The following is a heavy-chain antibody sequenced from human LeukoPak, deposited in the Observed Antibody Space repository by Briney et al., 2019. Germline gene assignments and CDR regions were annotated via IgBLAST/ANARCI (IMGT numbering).Heavy chain of an antibody. CDR1: GYTFTGYN. D-gene: IGHD3-3*01. CDR3: ARAQTGITIFGVARSYYYYMDV. CDR2: FNPNSGDT. Sequence: ASVKVSCKASGYTFTGYNMHWVRQAPGQGLEWMGWFNPNSGDTNYAQKFQGWVTMTRDTSISTVYMELSRLTSDDTAVYYCARAQTGITIFGVARSYYYYMDVWGKGTTVTVSS. J-gene: IGHJ6*03. V-gene: IGHV1-2*04.